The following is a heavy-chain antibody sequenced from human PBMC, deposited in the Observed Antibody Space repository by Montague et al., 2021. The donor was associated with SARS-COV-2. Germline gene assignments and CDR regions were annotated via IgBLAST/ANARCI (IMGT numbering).Heavy chain of an antibody. CDR3: ARHPWHITIFGVVTRYGMDV. CDR1: GDSVGNGSYY. D-gene: IGHD3-3*01. J-gene: IGHJ6*02. CDR2: IYYSGST. V-gene: IGHV4-61*01. Sequence: SETLSLTCTVSGDSVGNGSYYWSWIRQPPGKGLEWIGYIYYSGSTNYNPSLESRVTISVDTSKNQFSLKLSSVTAADTAVYYCARHPWHITIFGVVTRYGMDVWGQGTTVTVSS.